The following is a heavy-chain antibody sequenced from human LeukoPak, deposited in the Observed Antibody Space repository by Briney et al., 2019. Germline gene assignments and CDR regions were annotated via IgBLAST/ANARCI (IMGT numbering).Heavy chain of an antibody. J-gene: IGHJ4*02. Sequence: GGSLRLSCAASGFTFSSYSMYWVRQAPGKGLEWVSSISSSSSYIYYADSVKGRFTISRDNAKNSLYLQMNSLRAEDTAVYYCARDAVGYDSSGYYEKFDYWGQGTLVTVSS. CDR3: ARDAVGYDSSGYYEKFDY. V-gene: IGHV3-21*01. CDR2: ISSSSSYI. D-gene: IGHD3-22*01. CDR1: GFTFSSYS.